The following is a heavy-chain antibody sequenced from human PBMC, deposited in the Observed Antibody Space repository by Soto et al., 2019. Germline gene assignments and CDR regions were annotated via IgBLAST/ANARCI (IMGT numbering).Heavy chain of an antibody. CDR3: ARAGCSSTSCYSPRPRYYYYMDV. D-gene: IGHD2-2*01. V-gene: IGHV4-59*01. J-gene: IGHJ6*03. CDR2: IYYSGST. CDR1: GGSISSYY. Sequence: SETLSLTCTVSGGSISSYYWSWIRQPPGKGLEWIGYIYYSGSTNYNPSLKSRVTISVDTSKNQFSLKLSSVTAADTAVYYCARAGCSSTSCYSPRPRYYYYMDVWGKGTTVTVSS.